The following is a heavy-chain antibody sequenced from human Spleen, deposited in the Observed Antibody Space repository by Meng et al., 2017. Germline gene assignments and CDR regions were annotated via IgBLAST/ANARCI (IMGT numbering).Heavy chain of an antibody. CDR3: ARGEVGRSSSWYVY. D-gene: IGHD6-13*01. J-gene: IGHJ4*02. Sequence: GSLRLSCAVSGYSITGSYNWGWIRQSPGKGLEWIGSIYQSGSTYYNPSLKSRVTISVDKSKNQFSLKLSSVTAADTAVYYCARGEVGRSSSWYVYWGQGTLVTVSS. CDR1: GYSITGSYN. CDR2: IYQSGST. V-gene: IGHV4-38-2*01.